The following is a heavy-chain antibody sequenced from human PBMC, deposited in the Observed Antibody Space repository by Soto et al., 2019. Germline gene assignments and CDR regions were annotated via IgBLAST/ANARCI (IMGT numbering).Heavy chain of an antibody. CDR2: ISPYNGNT. Sequence: ASVKVSCKTYGYTFTTYGINWVRQAPGQGLEWMGWISPYNGNTKYAQSLQGRVTMTTDTSTSTAYMELRSLRSDDTAVYYCARVPTPTNRDSDKNNWFDPGGQGNLVTVSS. D-gene: IGHD3-9*01. J-gene: IGHJ5*02. CDR1: GYTFTTYG. V-gene: IGHV1-18*04. CDR3: ARVPTPTNRDSDKNNWFDP.